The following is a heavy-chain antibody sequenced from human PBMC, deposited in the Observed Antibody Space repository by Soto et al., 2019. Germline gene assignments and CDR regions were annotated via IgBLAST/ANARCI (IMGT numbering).Heavy chain of an antibody. CDR1: GGTFSSYA. CDR2: IIPIFGTA. Sequence: GASVKVSCKASGGTFSSYAISWVRQAPGQGLEWMGGIIPIFGTANYAQKFQGRVTITADESTSTAYMELSSLRSEDTAVYYCARELPPYYYDSSGPSPWYYYYGMDVWGQGTTVTVSS. D-gene: IGHD3-22*01. CDR3: ARELPPYYYDSSGPSPWYYYYGMDV. V-gene: IGHV1-69*13. J-gene: IGHJ6*02.